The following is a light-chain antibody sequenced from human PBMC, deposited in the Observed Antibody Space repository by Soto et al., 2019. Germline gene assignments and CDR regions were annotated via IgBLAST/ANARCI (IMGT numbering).Light chain of an antibody. J-gene: IGKJ4*01. CDR2: AAS. CDR1: QSISSY. V-gene: IGKV1-39*01. Sequence: DIQMAQYPASLSASVGDRVTMTCRASQSISSYLNWYQQKPGKAHKLLIYAASSLQSGVPSRFSGSGSGTDFTLTISSLQPEDFATYYCQQSYSTPLTFGGGTQLDIK. CDR3: QQSYSTPLT.